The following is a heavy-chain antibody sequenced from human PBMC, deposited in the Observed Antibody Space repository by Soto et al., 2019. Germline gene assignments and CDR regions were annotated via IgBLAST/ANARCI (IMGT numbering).Heavy chain of an antibody. V-gene: IGHV4-31*03. CDR1: GGSISSGGYY. D-gene: IGHD6-13*01. Sequence: LSLTCTVSGGSISSGGYYWSWIRQHPGKGLEWIGYIYYSGSTYYNPSLKSRVTISVDTSKNQFSLKLSSVTAADTAVYYCARDRRIAAAGGAHDAFDIWGQGTMVTVSS. CDR3: ARDRRIAAAGGAHDAFDI. CDR2: IYYSGST. J-gene: IGHJ3*02.